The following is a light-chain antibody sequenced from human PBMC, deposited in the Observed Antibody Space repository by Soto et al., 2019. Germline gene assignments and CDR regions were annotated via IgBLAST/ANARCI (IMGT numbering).Light chain of an antibody. CDR3: AAWDDSLTGSYG. J-gene: IGLJ1*01. CDR1: SSNIGSHA. Sequence: QSVLTQPPSASGTPGQRVTISCSGSSSNIGSHAVNWYQHLPGTAPKLLISSNTQRPSGVPDRFSGSKSGTSASLVISRLQSGDEADYYCAAWDDSLTGSYGFGTGPKLTVL. V-gene: IGLV1-44*01. CDR2: SNT.